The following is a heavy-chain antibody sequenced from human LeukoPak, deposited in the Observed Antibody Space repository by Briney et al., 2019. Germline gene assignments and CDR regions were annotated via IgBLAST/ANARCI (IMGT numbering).Heavy chain of an antibody. CDR1: GGSISGYY. CDR3: ASGLHG. J-gene: IGHJ4*02. V-gene: IGHV4-59*01. Sequence: SETLSLTCTVSGGSISGYYWSWIRQPPGKGLEWIGYIYYSGSTNYNPSLKSRVTISVDTSKNQFSLKLSSVTAADTAVYYCASGLHGWGQGTLVTVSS. CDR2: IYYSGST. D-gene: IGHD4-11*01.